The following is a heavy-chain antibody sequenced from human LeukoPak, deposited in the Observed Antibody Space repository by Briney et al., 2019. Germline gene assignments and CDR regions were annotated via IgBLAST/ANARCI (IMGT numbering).Heavy chain of an antibody. Sequence: PSQTLSLTCTVSGGSISSGSYYWSWIRQPAGKGLEWIGRIYTSGSTNYNPSLKSRVTISADTSKNQFSLSLSSVTAADTAMYFCARTEMATIWGFDYWGQGSLVTVSS. CDR3: ARTEMATIWGFDY. CDR1: GGSISSGSYY. CDR2: IYTSGST. D-gene: IGHD5-24*01. V-gene: IGHV4-61*02. J-gene: IGHJ4*02.